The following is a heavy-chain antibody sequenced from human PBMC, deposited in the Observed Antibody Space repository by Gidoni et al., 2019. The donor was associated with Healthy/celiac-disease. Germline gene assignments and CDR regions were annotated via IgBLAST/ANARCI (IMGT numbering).Heavy chain of an antibody. Sequence: QVQLQESGPGLVKPSETLSLTCTVSGGSISSYYWSWIRQPPGKGLEWIGYIYYSGSTNYNPSLKSRVTISVDTSKNQFSLKLSSVTAADTAVYYCARPRDPYSSGPFDYWGQGTLVTVSS. CDR1: GGSISSYY. CDR2: IYYSGST. CDR3: ARPRDPYSSGPFDY. V-gene: IGHV4-59*01. J-gene: IGHJ4*02. D-gene: IGHD6-19*01.